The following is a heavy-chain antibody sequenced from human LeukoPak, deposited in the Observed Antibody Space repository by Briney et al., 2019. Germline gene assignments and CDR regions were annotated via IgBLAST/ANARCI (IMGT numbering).Heavy chain of an antibody. V-gene: IGHV3-7*01. Sequence: GGSLRLSCAASGLTFSNSWMSWVRQAPGKGLEWVADMKEDGSKKYYVDSVRGRFTISRDNAKNSLSLQMNRLRGDDTAVYYCARAGSGSGIPFDYWGQGTLVTVSS. CDR3: ARAGSGSGIPFDY. D-gene: IGHD3-10*01. CDR1: GLTFSNSW. J-gene: IGHJ4*02. CDR2: MKEDGSKK.